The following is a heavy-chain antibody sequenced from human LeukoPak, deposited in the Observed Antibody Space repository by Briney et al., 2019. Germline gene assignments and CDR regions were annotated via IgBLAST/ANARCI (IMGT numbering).Heavy chain of an antibody. Sequence: SVKVSCKASGGTFSSYTISWVRQAPGQGLEWMGRIIPILGIANYAQKFQGRVTITADKSTSTAYMELSSLRSEDTAVYYCARDSEQWLVMGYFDYWGQGILVTVSS. CDR2: IIPILGIA. J-gene: IGHJ4*02. V-gene: IGHV1-69*04. D-gene: IGHD6-19*01. CDR3: ARDSEQWLVMGYFDY. CDR1: GGTFSSYT.